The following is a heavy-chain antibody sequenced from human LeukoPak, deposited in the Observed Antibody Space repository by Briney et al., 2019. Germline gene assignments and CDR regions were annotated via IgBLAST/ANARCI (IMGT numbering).Heavy chain of an antibody. CDR2: IYYSGST. CDR1: GGSISSGGYY. J-gene: IGHJ3*02. D-gene: IGHD3-3*01. CDR3: ARQAIFGVATDAFDI. Sequence: PSETLSLTCTVSGGSISSGGYYWSWIRQPPGKGLEWIGYIYYSGSTNYNPSLKSRVTISVDTSKNQFSLKLSSVTAADTAVYYCARQAIFGVATDAFDIWGQGTMVTVSS. V-gene: IGHV4-61*08.